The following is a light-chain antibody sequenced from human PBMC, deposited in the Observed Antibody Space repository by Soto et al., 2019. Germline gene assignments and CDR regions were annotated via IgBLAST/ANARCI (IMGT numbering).Light chain of an antibody. J-gene: IGKJ1*01. CDR1: QSLVYSDGDTY. V-gene: IGKV2-30*01. Sequence: DVVVTQSPLSLSVTLGQPASISCRSSQSLVYSDGDTYLSWFQQRPGQSPRRLIYKVSNRDSGVPDRFNGSGSGTDFTLKISRVEAEDVGFYYCIHGTQWPWTFGQGTKVGIK. CDR2: KVS. CDR3: IHGTQWPWT.